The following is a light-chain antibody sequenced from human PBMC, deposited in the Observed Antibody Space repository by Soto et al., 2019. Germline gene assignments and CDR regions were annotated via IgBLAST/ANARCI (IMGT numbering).Light chain of an antibody. CDR2: GAS. CDR1: QSVSSSY. V-gene: IGKV3-20*01. Sequence: EIVVTPSPGHLSLSPVERATLSCRASQSVSSSYLAWYQQKPGQAPRLLIYGASSRATGIPDRFSGSGSGTDFTLISSRLEPEDFAVYYCQQYGISPLTFGGGTKVEIK. CDR3: QQYGISPLT. J-gene: IGKJ4*01.